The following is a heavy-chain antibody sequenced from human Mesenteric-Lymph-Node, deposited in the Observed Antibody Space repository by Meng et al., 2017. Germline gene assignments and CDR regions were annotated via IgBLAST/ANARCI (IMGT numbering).Heavy chain of an antibody. CDR1: GYTFTSYG. CDR2: MNPNSGNT. J-gene: IGHJ3*02. V-gene: IGHV1-8*03. Sequence: ASVKVSCKASGYTFTSYGISWVRQAPGQGLEWMGWMNPNSGNTGYAQKFQGRVTITRNTSISTAYMELSSLRSEDTAVYYCARRGSIQLDRVRAFDIWGQGTMVTVSS. CDR3: ARRGSIQLDRVRAFDI. D-gene: IGHD1-1*01.